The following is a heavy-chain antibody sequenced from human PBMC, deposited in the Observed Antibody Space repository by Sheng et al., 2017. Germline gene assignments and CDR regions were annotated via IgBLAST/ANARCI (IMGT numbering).Heavy chain of an antibody. D-gene: IGHD2-15*01. CDR1: GFTSSRHW. J-gene: IGHJ3*02. V-gene: IGHV3-74*02. CDR2: IDGDGSTT. CDR3: VRSGVPNGFDI. Sequence: VQLVESGGGLVKPGESLRLSCAASGFTSSRHWMQWVRQAPGKGLVWVSRIDGDGSTTTYADSVKCRFTIFRDNAKNTLYLQMNSLRAEDTAVYYCVRSGVPNGFDIWGQGTMVTVSS.